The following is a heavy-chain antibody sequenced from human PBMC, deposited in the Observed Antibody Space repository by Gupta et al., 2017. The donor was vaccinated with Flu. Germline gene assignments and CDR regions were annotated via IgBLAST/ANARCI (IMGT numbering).Heavy chain of an antibody. CDR3: ARGFPEVVVAARVPNNWFDP. CDR2: INHSGST. V-gene: IGHV4-34*01. J-gene: IGHJ5*02. CDR1: GGSFSGYY. D-gene: IGHD2-15*01. Sequence: QVQLQQWGAGLLKPSETLSLTCAVYGGSFSGYYWSWIRQPPGKGLEWIGEINHSGSTNYNPSLKSRVTISVDTSKNQFSLKLSSVTAADTAVYYCARGFPEVVVAARVPNNWFDPWGQGTLVTVSS.